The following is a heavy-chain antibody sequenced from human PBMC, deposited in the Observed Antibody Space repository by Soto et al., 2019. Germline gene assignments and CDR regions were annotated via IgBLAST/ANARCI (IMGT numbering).Heavy chain of an antibody. V-gene: IGHV1-3*01. J-gene: IGHJ5*02. Sequence: GASVKVSCKASGYTFTSYAMHWVRQAPGQRLEWMGWINAGNGNTKYSQKFQGRVTITRDASASTAYMELSSLRSEDTAVYYCARSLGSGWYGDWFDPWGQGTLVTVSS. CDR1: GYTFTSYA. D-gene: IGHD6-19*01. CDR3: ARSLGSGWYGDWFDP. CDR2: INAGNGNT.